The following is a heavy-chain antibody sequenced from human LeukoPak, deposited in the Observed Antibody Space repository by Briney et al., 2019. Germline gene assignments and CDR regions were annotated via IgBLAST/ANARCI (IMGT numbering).Heavy chain of an antibody. V-gene: IGHV4-39*07. CDR1: GGSIDSRSYY. CDR3: ARDLTSSSWPLMDV. CDR2: IYHSGST. J-gene: IGHJ6*02. D-gene: IGHD6-13*01. Sequence: SETLSLTCTVSGGSIDSRSYYWDWIRQPPGKGLEWIGEIYHSGSTNYNPSLKSRVTISVDKSKNQFSLKLSSVTAADTAVYYCARDLTSSSWPLMDVWGQGTTVTVSS.